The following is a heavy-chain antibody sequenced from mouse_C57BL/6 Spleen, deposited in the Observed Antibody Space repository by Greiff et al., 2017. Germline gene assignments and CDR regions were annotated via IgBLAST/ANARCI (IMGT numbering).Heavy chain of an antibody. V-gene: IGHV5-4*03. CDR2: ISAGGSYT. J-gene: IGHJ2*01. D-gene: IGHD1-1*01. CDR1: GFTFRSYA. CDR3: ARLITYFDY. Sequence: EVKLAESGGGLVKPGGSLKLSCAASGFTFRSYAMSWVRHTPEKRLEWVATISAGGSYTYSPDNVKGRFTISRDNAKNNLYLQMSHLKSEDTAMYYCARLITYFDYWGKGTTLTVSS.